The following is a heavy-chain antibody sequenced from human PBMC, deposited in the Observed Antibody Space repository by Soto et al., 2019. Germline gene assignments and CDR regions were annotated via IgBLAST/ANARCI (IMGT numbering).Heavy chain of an antibody. CDR1: GFTFSDHY. CDR3: ARRTPITSGPFDY. V-gene: IGHV3-11*01. CDR2: ISSSASAT. Sequence: PGGSLRLSCAASGFTFSDHYMSWIRQAPGKGLKWVSYISSSASATYYAESVEGRFTISRDNANNSLYLQMNSLRPEDTAVYYCARRTPITSGPFDYWAQGILVTVSS. D-gene: IGHD6-19*01. J-gene: IGHJ4*02.